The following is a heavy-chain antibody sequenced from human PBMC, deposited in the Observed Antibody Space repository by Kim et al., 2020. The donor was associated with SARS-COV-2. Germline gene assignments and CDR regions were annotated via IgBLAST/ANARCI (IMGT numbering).Heavy chain of an antibody. D-gene: IGHD3-3*01. J-gene: IGHJ5*02. Sequence: YWVESMKVRYAIAKNNAKNSLYLQKNSVRAEDTAVYYCARETWSGSFATWGQGTLVTVSS. CDR3: ARETWSGSFAT. V-gene: IGHV3-7*01.